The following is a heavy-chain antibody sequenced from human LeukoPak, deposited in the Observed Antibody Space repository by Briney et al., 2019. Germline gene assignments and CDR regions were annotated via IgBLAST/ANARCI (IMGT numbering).Heavy chain of an antibody. CDR1: GYNFTGYY. V-gene: IGHV1-2*02. CDR3: TTSTYYDILTGYADY. D-gene: IGHD3-9*01. Sequence: ASVKVSCKTSGYNFTGYYMHWVRQAPGQGLEWMGWINPNSGATNYAQKFQGRVTMTRDTSISTAYMELSRLRSDDTAVYYCTTSTYYDILTGYADYWGQGTLVTVSS. J-gene: IGHJ4*02. CDR2: INPNSGAT.